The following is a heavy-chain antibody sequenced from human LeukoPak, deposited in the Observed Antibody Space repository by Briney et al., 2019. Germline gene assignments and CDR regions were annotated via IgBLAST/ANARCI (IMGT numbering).Heavy chain of an antibody. D-gene: IGHD2-2*01. V-gene: IGHV5-51*01. CDR3: ARPSDCSTTSCPFDY. J-gene: IGHJ4*02. CDR1: GYSFSRYW. CDR2: IYPGDSDT. Sequence: GESLKISCKGSGYSFSRYWIGWARQMPGKGLEWVGIIYPGDSDTRYSPTFQGQVSISADKSISTAYLQWSSLKASDSAMYYCARPSDCSTTSCPFDYWGQGTLVTVSS.